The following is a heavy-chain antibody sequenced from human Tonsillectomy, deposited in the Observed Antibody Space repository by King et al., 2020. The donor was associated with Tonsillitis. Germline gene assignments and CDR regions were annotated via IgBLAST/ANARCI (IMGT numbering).Heavy chain of an antibody. V-gene: IGHV4-31*03. Sequence: QLQESGPGLVKPSQTLSLTCIVSGGSISSGGFYWSWIRQHPGKGLEWIGYIHYTGSTYYNPSLKSRITISVDTSRNQFSLNLTSVTAADTAVYYCASATCSSTPCYRPEYFQEWGQGAPVTVSS. CDR2: IHYTGST. CDR1: GGSISSGGFY. D-gene: IGHD2-15*01. CDR3: ASATCSSTPCYRPEYFQE. J-gene: IGHJ1*01.